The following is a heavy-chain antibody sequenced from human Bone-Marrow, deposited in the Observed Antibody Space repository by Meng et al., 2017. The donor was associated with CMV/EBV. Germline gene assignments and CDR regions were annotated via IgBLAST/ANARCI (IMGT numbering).Heavy chain of an antibody. CDR2: IYWDDDK. CDR3: AHTTIFGVVIDY. Sequence: QISLKASRPTLMKPTHTLPLTCTFSGFSLSTSGVGVGWIRQPPGKALEWLALIYWDDDKRYSPSLKSRLTITKDTSKNQVVLTMTNMDPVDTATYYCAHTTIFGVVIDYWGQGTLVTVSS. J-gene: IGHJ4*02. CDR1: GFSLSTSGVG. D-gene: IGHD3-3*01. V-gene: IGHV2-5*02.